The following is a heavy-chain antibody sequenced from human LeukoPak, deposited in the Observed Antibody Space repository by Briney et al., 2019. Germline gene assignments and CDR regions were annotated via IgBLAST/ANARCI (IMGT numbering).Heavy chain of an antibody. Sequence: GGSLRLSCAVSGFNVIGNYMSWVRQTPGKGLECASVIYSGGTTYYADSVRGRFTISRHNSKNTLWLQMNSLRVEDTAVYYCARAVGPFDYWGQGTLVTVSS. CDR3: ARAVGPFDY. CDR2: IYSGGTT. CDR1: GFNVIGNY. J-gene: IGHJ4*02. V-gene: IGHV3-53*01. D-gene: IGHD3-16*01.